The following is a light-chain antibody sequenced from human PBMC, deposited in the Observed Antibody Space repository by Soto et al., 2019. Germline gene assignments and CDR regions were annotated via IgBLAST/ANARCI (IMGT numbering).Light chain of an antibody. CDR2: ENN. J-gene: IGLJ1*01. CDR1: GSNIGAGYD. V-gene: IGLV1-40*01. Sequence: QAVVTQSPSVSGAPGQRVTISCTGSGSNIGAGYDVHWYQQLPGTAPKLLIYENNNRPSGVPDRFSGSKSGTSASLAITGLQAEDEADYYCQSYDSSLSAYVFGTGTKLTVL. CDR3: QSYDSSLSAYV.